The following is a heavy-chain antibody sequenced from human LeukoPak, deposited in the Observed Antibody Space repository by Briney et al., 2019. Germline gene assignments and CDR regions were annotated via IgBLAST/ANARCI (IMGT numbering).Heavy chain of an antibody. D-gene: IGHD6-13*01. J-gene: IGHJ4*02. CDR3: ARGRYSSTWSPSEY. V-gene: IGHV3-21*01. CDR2: ITSSSSYI. Sequence: GGTLRLPCAASGFTFNSYSINWVRQAPGKGLEWVSSITSSSSYIYYADSVKGRFTISRDNAKNSLYLQMNSLRVDDTAVYYCARGRYSSTWSPSEYWGQGTLVTVSS. CDR1: GFTFNSYS.